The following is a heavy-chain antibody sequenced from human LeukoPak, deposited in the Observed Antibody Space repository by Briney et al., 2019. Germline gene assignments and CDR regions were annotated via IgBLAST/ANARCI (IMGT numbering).Heavy chain of an antibody. Sequence: PGGSLRLSCAASGFTFSSYSMNWVRQAPGKGLEWVSFISGRSNYIYYADSVRGRFTISRDNAKNSLYLQMNSLRAEDTAVYYCARGIGTGRQPFDYWGQGTLVTVSS. CDR1: GFTFSSYS. CDR2: ISGRSNYI. CDR3: ARGIGTGRQPFDY. J-gene: IGHJ4*02. D-gene: IGHD1-1*01. V-gene: IGHV3-21*01.